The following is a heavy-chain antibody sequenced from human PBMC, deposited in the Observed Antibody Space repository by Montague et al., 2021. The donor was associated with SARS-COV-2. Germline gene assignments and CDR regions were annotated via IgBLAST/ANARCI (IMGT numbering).Heavy chain of an antibody. V-gene: IGHV3-21*01. Sequence: SLRLSCAASGFTFSHYNMNWVRQAPGKGLEWVSSLSSSSSYIYYSDSVXGRFTISRDNAKNSLYLQMNSLRAEDTAVYYCARDARYDFWSGYYFDYWGQGTLVTVSS. D-gene: IGHD3-3*01. J-gene: IGHJ4*02. CDR1: GFTFSHYN. CDR3: ARDARYDFWSGYYFDY. CDR2: LSSSSSYI.